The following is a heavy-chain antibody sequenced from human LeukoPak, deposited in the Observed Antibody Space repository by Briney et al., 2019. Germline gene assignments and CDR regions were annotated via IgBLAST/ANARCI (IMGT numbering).Heavy chain of an antibody. Sequence: GESLKISCKGSGYSFTSYWIGWVRQMPGKGLEWMGIIYPGDSDTRYSPSFQGQVTISADKSISTAYLQWSSLKASDTAMYYCARQRSTAYYDSSGLPYDAFDIWGRGTMVTVSS. CDR2: IYPGDSDT. CDR1: GYSFTSYW. V-gene: IGHV5-51*01. J-gene: IGHJ3*02. D-gene: IGHD3-22*01. CDR3: ARQRSTAYYDSSGLPYDAFDI.